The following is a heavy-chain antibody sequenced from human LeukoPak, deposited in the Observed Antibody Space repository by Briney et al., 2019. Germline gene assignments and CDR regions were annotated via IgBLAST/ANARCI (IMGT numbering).Heavy chain of an antibody. Sequence: PGGSLRLSCAASGFTFSSYSMNWVRQAPGKGLEWVSSISSSSSYIYYADSVKGRFTISRDNAKNSLYLQMNSLRAEDTAVYYCARDRKWYSIAAAGGSDAFDIWGQGTMVTVSS. CDR1: GFTFSSYS. D-gene: IGHD6-13*01. CDR2: ISSSSSYI. J-gene: IGHJ3*02. CDR3: ARDRKWYSIAAAGGSDAFDI. V-gene: IGHV3-21*01.